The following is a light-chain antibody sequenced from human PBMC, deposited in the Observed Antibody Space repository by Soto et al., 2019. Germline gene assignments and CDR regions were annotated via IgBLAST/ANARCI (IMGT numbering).Light chain of an antibody. Sequence: SRRTISMSEGERAGISCRASQSVSNNYLAWYQQKPGQAPRLLIYGASNRATGIPDRFSGSGSGTDITLVSGFLVHQYSELLYWHQYGSSPWTFGEGTKLEIK. CDR2: GAS. CDR1: QSVSNNY. J-gene: IGKJ1*01. CDR3: HQYGSSPWT. V-gene: IGKV3-20*01.